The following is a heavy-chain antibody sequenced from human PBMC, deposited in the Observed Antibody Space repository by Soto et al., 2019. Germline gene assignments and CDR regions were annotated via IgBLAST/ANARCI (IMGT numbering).Heavy chain of an antibody. V-gene: IGHV1-69*08. CDR1: GDTFYTYT. J-gene: IGHJ4*02. Sequence: QVQLVQSGAEVKKPGSSVKVSCKASGDTFYTYTFNWVRQAPGQGLEWMGRFVPMLDSANNAQTFQGRVNITADKSTCTVYMELSSLSSEDTAVYHCARSYCGGDCYWDSFDYWGQGTLVAVSS. CDR3: ARSYCGGDCYWDSFDY. CDR2: FVPMLDSA. D-gene: IGHD2-21*02.